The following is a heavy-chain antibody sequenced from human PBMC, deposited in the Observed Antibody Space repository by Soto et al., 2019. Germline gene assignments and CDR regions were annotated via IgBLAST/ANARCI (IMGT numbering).Heavy chain of an antibody. Sequence: GGSLRLSCAASGFTFSTYSMNWVRQAPGKGLDWVSSISGSGNYTHYADFLRGRFTISRDNAKTSLYLQMNSLRAEDTAVYYCAREGINNYNEYYFDSWGQGTVVTVSS. D-gene: IGHD4-4*01. CDR2: ISGSGNYT. V-gene: IGHV3-21*01. CDR1: GFTFSTYS. CDR3: AREGINNYNEYYFDS. J-gene: IGHJ4*02.